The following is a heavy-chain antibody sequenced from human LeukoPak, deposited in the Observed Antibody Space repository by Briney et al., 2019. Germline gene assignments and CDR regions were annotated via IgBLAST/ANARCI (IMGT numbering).Heavy chain of an antibody. CDR3: AKDLDSNYAFDY. CDR1: GFAFSGYG. Sequence: PGGSLRLSCAASGFAFSGYGMHWVRQAPGKGLEWVSAISGSGGSTYYADSAKGRFTISRDNSKNTLYLQMNSLRAEDTAVYYCAKDLDSNYAFDYWGQGTLVTVSS. J-gene: IGHJ4*02. V-gene: IGHV3-23*01. D-gene: IGHD1-26*01. CDR2: ISGSGGST.